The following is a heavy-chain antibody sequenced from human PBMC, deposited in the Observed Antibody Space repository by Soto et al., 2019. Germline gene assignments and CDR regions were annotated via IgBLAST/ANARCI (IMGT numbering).Heavy chain of an antibody. V-gene: IGHV3-33*01. J-gene: IGHJ6*02. CDR2: ILNDGSNR. CDR1: EFTFSNYG. D-gene: IGHD3-10*01. Sequence: QVQLVESGGGVVQPGRSLRLSCAASEFTFSNYGMHWVRQAPGKGLEWVAVILNDGSNRYPTDSVKDRFTISRDNSKNTLYLQMNSLRAEDTAVYYCARDDEYSGNGMDVWGQGTTVTVS. CDR3: ARDDEYSGNGMDV.